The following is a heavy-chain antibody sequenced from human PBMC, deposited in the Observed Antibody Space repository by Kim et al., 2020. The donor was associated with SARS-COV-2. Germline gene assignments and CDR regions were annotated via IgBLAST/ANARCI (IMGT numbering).Heavy chain of an antibody. D-gene: IGHD6-13*01. Sequence: SETLSLTCTVSGGSISSYYWSWIRQPPGKGLEWIGYIYYSGSTNYNPSLKSRVTISVDTSKNQFSLKLSSVTAADTAVYYCARADAIERGPGIAAAGTIDYWGQGTLVTVSS. CDR1: GGSISSYY. CDR3: ARADAIERGPGIAAAGTIDY. CDR2: IYYSGST. J-gene: IGHJ4*02. V-gene: IGHV4-59*01.